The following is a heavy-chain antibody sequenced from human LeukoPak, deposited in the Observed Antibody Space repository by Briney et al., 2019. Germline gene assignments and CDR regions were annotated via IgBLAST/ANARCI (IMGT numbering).Heavy chain of an antibody. Sequence: ASVKVSCKASGYTFTSYYMHWVRQAPGQGLEWMGIINPSGGSTSYAQKFQGRVTMTRDTSTSTVYMELSSLRSEDTAVYYCAREGVTMVRGVIRYFDYWGQGTLVTVSS. J-gene: IGHJ4*02. CDR2: INPSGGST. D-gene: IGHD3-10*01. CDR3: AREGVTMVRGVIRYFDY. V-gene: IGHV1-46*01. CDR1: GYTFTSYY.